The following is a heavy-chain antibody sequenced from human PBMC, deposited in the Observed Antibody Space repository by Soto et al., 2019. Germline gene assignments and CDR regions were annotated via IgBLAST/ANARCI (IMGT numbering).Heavy chain of an antibody. D-gene: IGHD3-10*01. CDR1: GGSISSDNW. CDR2: IYHSGST. Sequence: QVQLHESGPGLVKPSGTLSLTCAVSGGSISSDNWWSWVRQPPGKGLEWIGEIYHSGSTDYNPSLKSRVTISVDKSKNQFSLKLSSMTAADTAVYYCARRGTMVRGVIQHWGQGTLVTVSS. J-gene: IGHJ1*01. V-gene: IGHV4-4*02. CDR3: ARRGTMVRGVIQH.